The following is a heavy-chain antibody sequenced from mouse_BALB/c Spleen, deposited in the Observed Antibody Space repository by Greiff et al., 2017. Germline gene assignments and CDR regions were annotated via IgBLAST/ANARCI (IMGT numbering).Heavy chain of an antibody. D-gene: IGHD2-1*01. CDR1: GYTFTNYW. CDR3: ARKGGNYDAMDY. CDR2: IYPGGGYT. V-gene: IGHV1-63*02. Sequence: QVQLQQSGAELVRPGTSVKISCKASGYTFTNYWLGWVKQRPGHGLEWIGDIYPGGGYTNYNEKFKGKATLTADTSSNTAYMQLSSLTSEDSAVYFCARKGGNYDAMDYWGQGTSVTVSS. J-gene: IGHJ4*01.